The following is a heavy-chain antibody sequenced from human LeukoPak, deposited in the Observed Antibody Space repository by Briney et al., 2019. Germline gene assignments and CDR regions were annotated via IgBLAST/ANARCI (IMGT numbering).Heavy chain of an antibody. CDR2: INCSGGST. J-gene: IGHJ3*02. CDR1: GYSFTSYY. V-gene: IGHV1-46*01. CDR3: ARCYDNFDVALDI. Sequence: ASVKVSCKASGYSFTSYYIHWVRQAPGQGLEWLGIINCSGGSTGYAQKFQGRVTMTRDTSTRTVYMELSSLRSEDTAVYYCARCYDNFDVALDIWSQGTMVTVSS. D-gene: IGHD3-9*01.